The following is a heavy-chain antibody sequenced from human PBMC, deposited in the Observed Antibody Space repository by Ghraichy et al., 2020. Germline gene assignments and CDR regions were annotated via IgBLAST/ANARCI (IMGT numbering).Heavy chain of an antibody. Sequence: SGPTLVKPTQTLTLTCTFSGFSLSTSGMCVSWIRQPPGKALEWLARIDWDDDKYYSTSLKTRLTISKDTSKNQVVLTMTNMDPVDTATYYCARGYSSSMGPKDFDYWGQGTLVTVSS. CDR1: GFSLSTSGMC. D-gene: IGHD6-13*01. CDR3: ARGYSSSMGPKDFDY. J-gene: IGHJ4*02. CDR2: IDWDDDK. V-gene: IGHV2-70*11.